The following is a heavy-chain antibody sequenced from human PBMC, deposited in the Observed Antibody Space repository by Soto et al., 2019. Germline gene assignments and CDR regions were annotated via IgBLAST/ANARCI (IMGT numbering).Heavy chain of an antibody. J-gene: IGHJ3*02. CDR2: INHSGST. V-gene: IGHV4-34*01. CDR3: ARAREYSSGWYTEAFDI. Sequence: QVQLQQWGAGLLKPSETLSLTCAVYGGSFSGYYWSWIRQPPGKGLEWIGEINHSGSTNYNPSLKSRFTISVDTSKNQFSLKLSSVTAADTAVYYCARAREYSSGWYTEAFDIWGQGTMVTVSS. CDR1: GGSFSGYY. D-gene: IGHD6-19*01.